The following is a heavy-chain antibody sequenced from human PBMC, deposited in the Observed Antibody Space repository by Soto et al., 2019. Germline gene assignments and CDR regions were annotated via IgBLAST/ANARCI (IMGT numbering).Heavy chain of an antibody. CDR3: ARGRRKFSTMVRGVTRPPAFDI. CDR2: INHSGST. V-gene: IGHV4-34*01. Sequence: SETLSLTCAVYGGSFSGYYWSWIRQPPGKGLEWIGEINHSGSTNYNPSLKSRVTISVDTSKNQFSLKLSSVTAADTAVYYCARGRRKFSTMVRGVTRPPAFDIWGQGTMVTVSS. CDR1: GGSFSGYY. J-gene: IGHJ3*02. D-gene: IGHD3-10*01.